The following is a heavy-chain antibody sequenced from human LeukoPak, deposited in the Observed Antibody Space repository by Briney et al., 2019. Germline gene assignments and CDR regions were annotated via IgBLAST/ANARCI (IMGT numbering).Heavy chain of an antibody. V-gene: IGHV3-23*01. CDR2: ISDSGGRT. Sequence: GGSLSLSCAVSGITLSNYGMSWVRQAPGKGLEWVAGISDSGGRTNYADSVKGRFTISRDNPKNTLYLQMNSLGAEDTAVYFCAKRGVVIRVILVGFHKEAYYFDSWGQGALVTVSS. CDR1: GITLSNYG. CDR3: AKRGVVIRVILVGFHKEAYYFDS. J-gene: IGHJ4*02. D-gene: IGHD3-22*01.